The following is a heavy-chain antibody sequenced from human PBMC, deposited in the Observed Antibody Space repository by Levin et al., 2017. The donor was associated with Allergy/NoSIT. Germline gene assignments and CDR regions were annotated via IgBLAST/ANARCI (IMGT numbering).Heavy chain of an antibody. D-gene: IGHD5-18*01. CDR2: ISTGGRPI. CDR1: GFTFNDHY. J-gene: IGHJ4*02. Sequence: GGSLRLSCAASGFTFNDHYMSWIRQAPGKGLEWVSYISTGGRPIFYPDSVKGRFTISRDNAKNSLYLQMNSLRAEDTAVYYCARHKVDTSMVFDYWGQGTLVTVSS. V-gene: IGHV3-11*01. CDR3: ARHKVDTSMVFDY.